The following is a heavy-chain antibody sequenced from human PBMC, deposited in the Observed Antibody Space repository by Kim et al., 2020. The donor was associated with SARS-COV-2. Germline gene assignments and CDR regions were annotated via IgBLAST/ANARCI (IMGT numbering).Heavy chain of an antibody. CDR2: ISATGGST. D-gene: IGHD2-15*01. CDR3: AKDWWQRDASWGPFGY. CDR1: GFTFSNYA. Sequence: GGSLRLSCAASGFTFSNYAMHWVRQAPGKGLEYVSSISATGGSTLYANSVKGKFTISRDNSKNTLYLQMGSLRLEDMAVYYCAKDWWQRDASWGPFGYWG. J-gene: IGHJ4*01. V-gene: IGHV3-64*01.